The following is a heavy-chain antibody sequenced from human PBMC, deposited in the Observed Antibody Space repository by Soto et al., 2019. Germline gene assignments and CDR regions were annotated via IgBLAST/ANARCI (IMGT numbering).Heavy chain of an antibody. D-gene: IGHD3-16*02. CDR1: GGSFSGYY. V-gene: IGHV4-34*01. Sequence: QVQLQQWGAGLLKPSETLSLTCAVYGGSFSGYYWSWIRQPPGKGLEWIGEINHSGSTNYNPSLTSRVTISVDTSKNQYSRKQSSVTAADTAVYYCARSPAGDDYVWGSYRNKNIYYFDSWGQGTLVTVSS. CDR2: INHSGST. CDR3: ARSPAGDDYVWGSYRNKNIYYFDS. J-gene: IGHJ4*02.